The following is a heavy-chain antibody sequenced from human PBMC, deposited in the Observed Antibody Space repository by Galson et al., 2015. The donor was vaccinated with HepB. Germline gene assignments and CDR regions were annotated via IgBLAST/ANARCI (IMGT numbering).Heavy chain of an antibody. D-gene: IGHD3-10*01. CDR3: ARIPSGSGSYINWFDP. J-gene: IGHJ5*02. V-gene: IGHV3-11*03. CDR1: GFTFSDYY. CDR2: ISSSSSYT. Sequence: SLRLSCAASGFTFSDYYMSWIRQAPGKGLEWVSYISSSSSYTNYADSVKGRFTISRDNAKNSLYLQMNSLRAEDTAVYYCARIPSGSGSYINWFDPWGQGTLVTVSS.